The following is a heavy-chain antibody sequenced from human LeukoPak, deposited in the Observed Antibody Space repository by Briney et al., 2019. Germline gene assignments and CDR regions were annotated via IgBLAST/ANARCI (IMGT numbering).Heavy chain of an antibody. V-gene: IGHV4-31*03. Sequence: SQTLSLTCTVSGGSISSGGYYWSWIRQHPGKGLEWIGYIYYSGSTYYNPSLKSRVTISVDTSKNQFSLKPSSVTAADTAVYYCARTYALNWFDPWGQGTLVTVSS. CDR1: GGSISSGGYY. J-gene: IGHJ5*02. CDR3: ARTYALNWFDP. CDR2: IYYSGST. D-gene: IGHD3-16*01.